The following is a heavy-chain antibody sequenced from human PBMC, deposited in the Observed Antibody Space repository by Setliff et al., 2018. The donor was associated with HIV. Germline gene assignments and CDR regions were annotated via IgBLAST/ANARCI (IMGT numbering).Heavy chain of an antibody. CDR3: ARHSPSDY. J-gene: IGHJ4*02. CDR1: GDSISTDY. Sequence: SETLSLTCTVSGDSISTDYWTWIRQPPGKGLEWIGYIYNSASTSYNPSLKSRVTISVDTSKNQCSLKLSSVTAADTAVYYCARHSPSDYWGQGTLVTVSS. V-gene: IGHV4-59*08. CDR2: IYNSAST.